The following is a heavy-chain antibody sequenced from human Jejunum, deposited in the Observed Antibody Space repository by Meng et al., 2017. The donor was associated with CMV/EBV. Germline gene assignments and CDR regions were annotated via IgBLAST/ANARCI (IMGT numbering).Heavy chain of an antibody. Sequence: QGERVQSGSDLKKSGASGKVSCEASGYTFSRYSMHWVRQAPGQGLEWMGWINTDNGKPTYAQGFTGRFVFSLDTSVRTAYLQISSLKAEDTAVYYCARDRGSSGWSNWFDPWGQGTLVTVSS. CDR3: ARDRGSSGWSNWFDP. J-gene: IGHJ5*02. V-gene: IGHV7-4-1*02. CDR2: INTDNGKP. CDR1: GYTFSRYS. D-gene: IGHD6-13*01.